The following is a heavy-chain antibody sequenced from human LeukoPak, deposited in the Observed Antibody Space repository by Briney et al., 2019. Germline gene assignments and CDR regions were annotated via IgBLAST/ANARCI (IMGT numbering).Heavy chain of an antibody. CDR1: GGSISSGNHY. J-gene: IGHJ5*02. CDR3: ARLLNGGRPGGARFDT. V-gene: IGHV4-39*01. Sequence: SETLSLTCTVSGGSISSGNHYWGWIRQPPGKGLQWIGSVYYSGTTYYDTSLKSRVTISVDTSKNQFSLKMSSGTAADTAVYYCARLLNGGRPGGARFDTWGQGTLVTVSS. CDR2: VYYSGTT. D-gene: IGHD4-23*01.